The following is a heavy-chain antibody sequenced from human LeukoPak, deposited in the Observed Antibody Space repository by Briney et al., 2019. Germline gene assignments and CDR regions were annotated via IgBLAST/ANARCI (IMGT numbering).Heavy chain of an antibody. CDR2: IYYRGST. J-gene: IGHJ6*02. CDR1: GGSISSYH. CDR3: ARDDATYGMDV. V-gene: IGHV4-59*01. D-gene: IGHD1-26*01. Sequence: PSETLSLTCTVTGGSISSYHWTWIRQPPAKRLEWIGYIYYRGSTNYNPSLKSRVTISVNTSKNQFSLKLSSVTAADTAVYYCARDDATYGMDVWGQGTTVTVSS.